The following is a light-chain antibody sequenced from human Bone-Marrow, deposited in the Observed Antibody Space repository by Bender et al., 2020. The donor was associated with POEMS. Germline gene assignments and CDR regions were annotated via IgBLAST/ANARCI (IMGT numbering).Light chain of an antibody. CDR3: QAWDNRSVV. CDR1: QLGDQY. CDR2: EDN. Sequence: SYGLTQPPSVSVSPGHTANITCSGDQLGDQYASWYQLKPGQSPVLVIYEDNKRPSGIPERFSGSNSGNIATLTISGTQALDEADYYCQAWDNRSVVFGGGTKLPVL. V-gene: IGLV3-1*01. J-gene: IGLJ2*01.